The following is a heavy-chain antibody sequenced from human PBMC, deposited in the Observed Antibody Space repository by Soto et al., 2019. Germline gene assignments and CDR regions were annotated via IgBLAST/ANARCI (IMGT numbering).Heavy chain of an antibody. V-gene: IGHV4-4*02. CDR3: ARAHSISWYYYYGMDV. J-gene: IGHJ6*02. CDR2: IYHSGST. Sequence: SETLSLTFAVSGGSISSSNWWSWVRQPPGKGLEWIGEIYHSGSTNYKPSLKSRVTISVDKSKNQFSLKLSSVTAADTAVYYCARAHSISWYYYYGMDVWGQGTTVTVSS. CDR1: GGSISSSNW. D-gene: IGHD6-13*01.